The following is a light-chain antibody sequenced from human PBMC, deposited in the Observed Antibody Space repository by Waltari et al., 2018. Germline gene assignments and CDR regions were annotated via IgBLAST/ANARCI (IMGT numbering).Light chain of an antibody. CDR2: WAS. CDR1: QRVLYSSNNPNY. J-gene: IGKJ1*01. Sequence: IVMTQSPDALAVSLGERATINCKSIQRVLYSSNNPNYLAWYQQKPGQSPKLLIYWASTRVSGVPGRFSGSGSGTDFTLTISNLQAEDVAVYYCQQYYTAPPWTFGQGTKVEIK. CDR3: QQYYTAPPWT. V-gene: IGKV4-1*01.